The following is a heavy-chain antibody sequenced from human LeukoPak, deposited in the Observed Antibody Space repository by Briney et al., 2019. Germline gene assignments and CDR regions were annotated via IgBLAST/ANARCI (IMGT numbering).Heavy chain of an antibody. Sequence: PGGSLRLSCAAAGFTFKDYAMHWVRQAPGKGLEWVSLISGDGATTFYADSVKGRFSISRDNSKNSLYLQMNSLRTEDTAFYYCAKDNGERGYNDYWGQGTLVTVSS. CDR2: ISGDGATT. CDR3: AKDNGERGYNDY. CDR1: GFTFKDYA. J-gene: IGHJ4*02. V-gene: IGHV3-43*02. D-gene: IGHD5-18*01.